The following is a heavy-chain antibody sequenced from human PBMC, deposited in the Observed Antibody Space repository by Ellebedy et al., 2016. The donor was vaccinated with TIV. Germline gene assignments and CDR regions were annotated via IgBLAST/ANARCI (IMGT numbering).Heavy chain of an antibody. V-gene: IGHV4-30-2*01. D-gene: IGHD1-26*01. J-gene: IGHJ6*02. CDR2: IYHSGST. CDR3: ARGGGSFYYYGMDV. CDR1: GGSISSGGYS. Sequence: SETLSLXXAVSGGSISSGGYSWSWIRQPPGKGLEWIGYIYHSGSTYYNPSLKSRVTISVDRSKNQFSLKLSSVTAADTAVYYCARGGGSFYYYGMDVWGQGTTVTVSS.